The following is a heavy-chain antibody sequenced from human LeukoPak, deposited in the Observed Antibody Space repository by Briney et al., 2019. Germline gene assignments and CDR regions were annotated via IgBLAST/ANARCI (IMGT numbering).Heavy chain of an antibody. CDR1: GGSFSGYY. J-gene: IGHJ4*02. D-gene: IGHD3-3*01. CDR2: INHSGST. CDR3: ARSWSGYVESYFDY. Sequence: SETLSLTCAVYGGSFSGYYWSWIRQPPGKGLEWIGEINHSGSTNYNPSLKSRVTISVDTSKNQFSLKLSSVTAADTAVYYCARSWSGYVESYFDYWGQGTLVTVSS. V-gene: IGHV4-34*01.